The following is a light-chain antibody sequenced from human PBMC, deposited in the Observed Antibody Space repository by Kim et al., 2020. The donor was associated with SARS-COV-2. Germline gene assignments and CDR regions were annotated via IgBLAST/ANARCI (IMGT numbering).Light chain of an antibody. V-gene: IGLV7-46*01. CDR2: DTY. CDR3: LVYYSGAVV. J-gene: IGLJ2*01. CDR1: TGAVIRVHY. Sequence: PVGAVNLPSGSRTGAVIRVHYPCWFQRRPGQDPRTLIYDTYRKQSWTPARFSGSLLGDKAALTLSGAQPEDEAEYYCLVYYSGAVVFGGGTQLTVL.